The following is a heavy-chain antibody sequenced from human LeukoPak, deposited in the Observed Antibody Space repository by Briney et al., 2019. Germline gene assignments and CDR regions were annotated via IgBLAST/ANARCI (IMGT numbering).Heavy chain of an antibody. CDR2: ISSSSSTI. J-gene: IGHJ4*02. CDR1: GGSISSSS. D-gene: IGHD6-13*01. CDR3: ARALDIAEIYFDY. Sequence: ETLSLTCTVSGGSISSSSYYWGWIRQPPGKGLEWVSYISSSSSTIYYADSVKGRFTISRDNAKNSLYLQMNSLRAEDTAVYYCARALDIAEIYFDYWGQGTLVTVTS. V-gene: IGHV3-48*01.